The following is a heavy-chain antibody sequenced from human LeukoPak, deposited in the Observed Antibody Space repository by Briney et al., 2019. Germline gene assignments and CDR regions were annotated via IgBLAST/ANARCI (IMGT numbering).Heavy chain of an antibody. CDR1: GFTLDDYA. Sequence: GRSLTLSCAASGFTLDDYAMHWVRQAPGKGLEWVSGIRWDSGSIGYAESVKGRFFISRDNAKNSVYLQMNNLRAEDTALYYCAKLRPRLLCFGESDGAFDIWGRGTMVTVSS. D-gene: IGHD3-10*01. J-gene: IGHJ3*02. CDR2: IRWDSGSI. V-gene: IGHV3-9*01. CDR3: AKLRPRLLCFGESDGAFDI.